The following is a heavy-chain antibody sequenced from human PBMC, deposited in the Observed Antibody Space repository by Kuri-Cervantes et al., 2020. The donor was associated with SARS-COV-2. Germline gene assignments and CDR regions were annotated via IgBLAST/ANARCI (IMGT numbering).Heavy chain of an antibody. CDR1: GGSFSGYY. D-gene: IGHD3-10*01. Sequence: SETLSLTCAVYGGSFSGYYWSWIRQPPGKGLEWIGEINHSGSTNYNPSLKSRVTISVDTSKNQFSLKLSLVTAADTAVYYCARGSIFLWFGESPPDYWGQGALVTVSS. V-gene: IGHV4-34*01. CDR2: INHSGST. J-gene: IGHJ4*01. CDR3: ARGSIFLWFGESPPDY.